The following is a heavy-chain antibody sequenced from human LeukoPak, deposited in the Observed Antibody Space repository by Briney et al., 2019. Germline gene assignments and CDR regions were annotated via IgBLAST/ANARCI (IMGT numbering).Heavy chain of an antibody. CDR3: AKGGATVIDY. V-gene: IGHV3-74*01. CDR1: GFTFSSYW. Sequence: GGSLRLSCGASGFTFSSYWMHWVRQAPGKGLVWVSRINSDGITTDYADSVKGRFTISRDNAKNTLYLQMNSLRADDTAVYYCAKGGATVIDYWGQGTLVTVSS. D-gene: IGHD4-17*01. J-gene: IGHJ4*02. CDR2: INSDGITT.